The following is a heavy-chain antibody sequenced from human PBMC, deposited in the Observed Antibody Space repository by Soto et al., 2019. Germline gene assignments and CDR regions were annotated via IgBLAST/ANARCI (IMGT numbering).Heavy chain of an antibody. CDR2: INPNSGGT. CDR1: GYTFTGYY. Sequence: AAVKVSCKASGYTFTGYYMHWVRQAPGQGLEWMGWINPNSGGTNYAQKFQGRVTMTRDTSISTAYMELSRLRSDDTAVYYCARAGVLAYYFDYWGQGTLVTVSS. J-gene: IGHJ4*02. CDR3: ARAGVLAYYFDY. V-gene: IGHV1-2*02. D-gene: IGHD2-8*01.